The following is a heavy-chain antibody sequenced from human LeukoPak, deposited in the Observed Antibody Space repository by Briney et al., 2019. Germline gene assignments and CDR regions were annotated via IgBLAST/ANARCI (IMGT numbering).Heavy chain of an antibody. Sequence: PGGSLRLSCAASGFTFYNYGMHWVRQAPGKGLEWVAVISHDGSNIHYGDSVKGRFTISRDNSKNTLYLQMNSLRVEDTAVYYCAKDPCRVVVATGNYLDPWGQGTLVTVSA. CDR2: ISHDGSNI. D-gene: IGHD2-21*01. V-gene: IGHV3-30*18. CDR1: GFTFYNYG. J-gene: IGHJ5*02. CDR3: AKDPCRVVVATGNYLDP.